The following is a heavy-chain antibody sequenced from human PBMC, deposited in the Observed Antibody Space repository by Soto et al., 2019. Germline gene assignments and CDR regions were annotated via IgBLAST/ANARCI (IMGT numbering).Heavy chain of an antibody. D-gene: IGHD3-3*01. V-gene: IGHV3-33*01. CDR2: IWYDGSNK. CDR1: GFTFSIYG. J-gene: IGHJ4*02. CDR3: ARDGWDFGVVIDY. Sequence: QVQLVESGGGVVQPGRSLRLSCAASGFTFSIYGMHWVRQAPGKGLEWVAVIWYDGSNKYYADSVKGRFTISRDNSKNTLYLQMNSLRAEDTAVYYCARDGWDFGVVIDYWGQGTLVTVSS.